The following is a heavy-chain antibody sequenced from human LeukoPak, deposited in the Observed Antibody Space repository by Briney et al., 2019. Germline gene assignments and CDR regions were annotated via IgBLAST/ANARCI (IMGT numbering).Heavy chain of an antibody. CDR3: ARAGYSFRSYFDY. CDR2: IIPILGIA. Sequence: ASVKVSCKASGGTFSSYAISWVRQAPGQGLEWMGRIIPILGIANYAQKFQGRVTITADKSTSTAYMELSSLRSEDTAVYYCARAGYSFRSYFDYWGQGTLVTVSS. J-gene: IGHJ4*02. V-gene: IGHV1-69*04. D-gene: IGHD5-18*01. CDR1: GGTFSSYA.